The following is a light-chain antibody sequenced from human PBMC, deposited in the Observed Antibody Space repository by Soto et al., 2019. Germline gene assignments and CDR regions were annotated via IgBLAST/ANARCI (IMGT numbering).Light chain of an antibody. CDR3: SSYAGSNNLV. Sequence: QSALTQPPSASGSPGQSVTISCTGTSSDVGCYNYVSWYQQHPGKAPKLMIDEVSKRPSGVTDRFYGSKSGNRASLTVYGIPAEDEADYYGSSYAGSNNLVFGGGTKLTVL. J-gene: IGLJ2*01. V-gene: IGLV2-8*01. CDR1: SSDVGCYNY. CDR2: EVS.